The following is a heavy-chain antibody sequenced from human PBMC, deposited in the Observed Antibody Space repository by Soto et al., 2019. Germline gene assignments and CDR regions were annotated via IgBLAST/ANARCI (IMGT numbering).Heavy chain of an antibody. Sequence: QITLKESGPTLVKPTQTLTLTCTFSGFSLTTSGVGVGWIRQPPGKALEWLALIFWNDDERYSPSLKSRLTITEDTSKNQVVLTMTNMDPVDTATYYCVHIGYNYDPFGYWGRGTLVTVSS. CDR2: IFWNDDE. CDR3: VHIGYNYDPFGY. V-gene: IGHV2-5*01. J-gene: IGHJ4*02. CDR1: GFSLTTSGVG. D-gene: IGHD3-16*01.